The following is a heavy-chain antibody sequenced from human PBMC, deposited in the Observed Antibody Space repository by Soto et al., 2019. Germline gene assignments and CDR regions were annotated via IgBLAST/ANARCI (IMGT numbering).Heavy chain of an antibody. CDR1: GGSISSYH. V-gene: IGHV4-59*01. J-gene: IGHJ3*02. CDR2: IYYSGST. CDR3: ARLGLDAFDI. Sequence: PSETLSLTYTVYGGSISSYHWSWIRQPPGKGLEWIGYIYYSGSTNYNPSLKSRVTISVDTSKNQFSLKLSSVTAADTAVYYCARLGLDAFDIWGQGTMVTVSS.